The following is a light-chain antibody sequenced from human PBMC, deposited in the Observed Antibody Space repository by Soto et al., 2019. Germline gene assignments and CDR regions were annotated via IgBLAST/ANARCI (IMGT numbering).Light chain of an antibody. CDR3: QQSYSIPQT. J-gene: IGKJ1*01. CDR2: AAS. V-gene: IGKV1-39*01. CDR1: QNVNRY. Sequence: IQLTQSPSSLSASVGDRVTITCRTSQNVNRYLNWYQEQPGKAPKLLIYAASILQSGVPSRFSGSGSGTDFTLAISSLQPEDFTTYYCQQSYSIPQTFGPGTKVDIK.